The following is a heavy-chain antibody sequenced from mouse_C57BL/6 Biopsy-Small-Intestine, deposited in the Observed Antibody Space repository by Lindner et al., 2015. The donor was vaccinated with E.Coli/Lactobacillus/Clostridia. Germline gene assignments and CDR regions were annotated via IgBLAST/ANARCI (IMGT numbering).Heavy chain of an antibody. D-gene: IGHD2-3*01. J-gene: IGHJ3*01. CDR3: AGYDGYYAWFAY. CDR1: GYSFTAYN. CDR2: INTYNGDT. V-gene: IGHV1-20*01. Sequence: VQLQESGAELVKPGASVKISCKASGYSFTAYNMNWLRQSHGKSLEWIGNINTYNGDTFYNQKFKGKATLTVDKSSSTAHMELRSLTSEDSALYYCAGYDGYYAWFAYWGQGTLVTVS.